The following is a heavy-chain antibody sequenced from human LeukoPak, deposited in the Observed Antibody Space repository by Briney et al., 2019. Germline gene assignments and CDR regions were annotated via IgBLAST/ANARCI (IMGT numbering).Heavy chain of an antibody. V-gene: IGHV4-61*01. CDR2: IYYSGST. Sequence: SETLSLTCTVSGYSISSGYYWSWIRQPPGKGLEWIGYIYYSGSTNYNPSLKSRVTISVDTSKNQFSLKLSSVTAADTAVYYCARSGYSYGLYYWGQGTLVTVSS. CDR1: GYSISSGYY. CDR3: ARSGYSYGLYY. J-gene: IGHJ4*02. D-gene: IGHD5-18*01.